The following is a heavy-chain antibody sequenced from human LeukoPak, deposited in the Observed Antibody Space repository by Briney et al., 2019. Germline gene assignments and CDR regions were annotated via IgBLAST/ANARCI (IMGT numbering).Heavy chain of an antibody. CDR3: ARDES. Sequence: GSLRLSCAASGFTLSRYWMSWVRQAPGKGLEWVANIKQDGSEKYYVDSVKGRFTISRDNAKNSLYLQMNRLRAEDTAVYYCARDESWGQGTLVTVSS. CDR1: GFTLSRYW. V-gene: IGHV3-7*04. CDR2: IKQDGSEK. J-gene: IGHJ4*02.